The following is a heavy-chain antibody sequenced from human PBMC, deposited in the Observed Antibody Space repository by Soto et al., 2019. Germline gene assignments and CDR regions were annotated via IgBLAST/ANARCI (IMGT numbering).Heavy chain of an antibody. CDR3: AKGSTMIVVVIPFQH. CDR1: GFTFSSYA. Sequence: GGSLRLSCAASGFTFSSYAMSCVRQAPGKGLEWGSAISGSGGSTYYADSVKGRFTISRDNSKNTLYLQMNSLRAEDTAVYYCAKGSTMIVVVIPFQHWGQGTLVTVSS. J-gene: IGHJ1*01. D-gene: IGHD3-22*01. CDR2: ISGSGGST. V-gene: IGHV3-23*01.